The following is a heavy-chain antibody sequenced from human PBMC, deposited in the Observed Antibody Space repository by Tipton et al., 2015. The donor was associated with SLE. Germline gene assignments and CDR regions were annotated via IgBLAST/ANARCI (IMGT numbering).Heavy chain of an antibody. CDR1: GASLSSFF. J-gene: IGHJ5*02. V-gene: IGHV4-34*01. CDR3: ATSGYEFLNWFDP. CDR2: INHSGNT. Sequence: TLSLTCTVSGASLSSFFWAWIRQPPGKGLEWIGEINHSGNTNFNPSLGSRVTVSVDTSNNQFSLRMTSVTAADTAVYYCATSGYEFLNWFDPWGQGTPVTVSS. D-gene: IGHD5-12*01.